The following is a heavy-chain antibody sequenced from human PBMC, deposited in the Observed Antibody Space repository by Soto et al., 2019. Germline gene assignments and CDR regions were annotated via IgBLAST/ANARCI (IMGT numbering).Heavy chain of an antibody. D-gene: IGHD2-15*01. CDR3: ARGQVVAAQH. V-gene: IGHV4-30-2*01. CDR2: IYHSGST. CDR1: GGSISSGGYS. J-gene: IGHJ4*02. Sequence: QLQLQESGSGLVKPSQTLSLTCAVSGGSISSGGYSWSWIRQPPGKGLEWNGYIYHSGSTYYNPCLQRRVTISVDRSKNQFSLKLSSVTAADTALYSCARGQVVAAQHWGQRTLVTVSS.